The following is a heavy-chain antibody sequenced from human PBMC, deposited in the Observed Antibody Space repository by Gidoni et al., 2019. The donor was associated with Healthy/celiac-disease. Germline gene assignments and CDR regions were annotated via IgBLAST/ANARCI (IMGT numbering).Heavy chain of an antibody. D-gene: IGHD1-1*01. J-gene: IGHJ3*02. CDR3: ARYWNPYDAFDI. CDR2: IIPILGIA. Sequence: QVQLVQSGAEVKKPGSSVKVSCKASGGTFSSYTISWVRQAPGQGLEWMGRIIPILGIANYAQKFQGRVTITADKSTSTAYMELSSLRSEDTAVYYCARYWNPYDAFDIWGQGTMVTVSS. V-gene: IGHV1-69*02. CDR1: GGTFSSYT.